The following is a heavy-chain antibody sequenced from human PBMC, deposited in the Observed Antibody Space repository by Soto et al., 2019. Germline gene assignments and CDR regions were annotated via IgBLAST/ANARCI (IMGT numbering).Heavy chain of an antibody. CDR3: ARDRPTVTTGYYYYGMDV. J-gene: IGHJ6*02. D-gene: IGHD4-4*01. CDR2: INPNSGGT. Sequence: GASVKVSCKXSGYTFTGYYMHWVRQAPGQGLEWMGWINPNSGGTNYAQKFQGWVTMTRDTSISTAYMELSRLRSDDTAVYYCARDRPTVTTGYYYYGMDVWGQGTTVTVSS. CDR1: GYTFTGYY. V-gene: IGHV1-2*04.